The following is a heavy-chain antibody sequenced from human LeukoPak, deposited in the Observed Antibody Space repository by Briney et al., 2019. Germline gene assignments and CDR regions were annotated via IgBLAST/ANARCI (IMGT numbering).Heavy chain of an antibody. J-gene: IGHJ4*02. CDR1: GFTFSDYY. D-gene: IGHD6-13*01. V-gene: IGHV3-11*05. CDR3: AREDGYSSSWYSDY. CDR2: ISSTSIYA. Sequence: GGSLRLSCAASGFTFSDYYMSWIRQAPGKGLEWVSDISSTSIYANYADSVKGRFTISRDNAKNSLYLQMNSLRAEDTAVYYCAREDGYSSSWYSDYWGQGTLVTVSS.